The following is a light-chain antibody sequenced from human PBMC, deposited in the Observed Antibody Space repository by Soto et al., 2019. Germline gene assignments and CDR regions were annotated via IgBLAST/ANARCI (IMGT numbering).Light chain of an antibody. CDR2: WAS. J-gene: IGKJ3*01. CDR3: QQYYSTPQT. V-gene: IGKV4-1*01. Sequence: DIVMTQSPDSLAVSLGERATINCKSSQSVLYSPNNKNFLAWYQQKPGQPPKLLIYWASTRESGVPDRFSGSGSGTDFTLTISSLQAEDVAVYYCQQYYSTPQTFGPGTKVEIK. CDR1: QSVLYSPNNKNF.